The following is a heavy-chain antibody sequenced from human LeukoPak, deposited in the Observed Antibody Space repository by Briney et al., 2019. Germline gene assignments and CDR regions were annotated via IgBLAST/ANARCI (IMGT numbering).Heavy chain of an antibody. Sequence: ASVKVSCKASGYTFTSYDINWVRQATGQGLEWMGWMNPNSGNTGYAQKFQGRVTITRNTSISTAYMELSSLRSEDTAVYYCARRSVRYSSSWYPGDDAFDIWGQGTMVTVSS. CDR3: ARRSVRYSSSWYPGDDAFDI. D-gene: IGHD6-13*01. CDR1: GYTFTSYD. J-gene: IGHJ3*02. CDR2: MNPNSGNT. V-gene: IGHV1-8*03.